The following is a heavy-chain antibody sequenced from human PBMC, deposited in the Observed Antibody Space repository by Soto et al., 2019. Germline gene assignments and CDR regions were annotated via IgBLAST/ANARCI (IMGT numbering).Heavy chain of an antibody. J-gene: IGHJ4*02. V-gene: IGHV4-34*01. CDR2: INHSGST. Sequence: SETLSLTCAVYGGSFSGYYWGWIRQPPGKGLEWIGEINHSGSTNYNPSLKSRVTISVDTSKNQFSLKLSSVTAADTAVYYCARTELRYFDWSLCGYFDYWGQGTLVTVS. CDR3: ARTELRYFDWSLCGYFDY. CDR1: GGSFSGYY. D-gene: IGHD3-9*01.